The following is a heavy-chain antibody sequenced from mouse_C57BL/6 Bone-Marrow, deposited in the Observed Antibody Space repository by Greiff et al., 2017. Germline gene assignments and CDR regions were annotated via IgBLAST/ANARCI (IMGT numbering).Heavy chain of an antibody. CDR2: IDPSDSYT. CDR1: GYTFTSYW. D-gene: IGHD1-1*01. Sequence: QVQLQQPGAELVMPGASVKLSCKASGYTFTSYWMHWVKQRPGQGLEWIGEIDPSDSYTNYNQKFKGKATLTVDKSSSTAYMQLSSLTSEDSAVYYCARNYYCSSYYFDYLGQGTTLTVSS. J-gene: IGHJ2*01. CDR3: ARNYYCSSYYFDY. V-gene: IGHV1-69*01.